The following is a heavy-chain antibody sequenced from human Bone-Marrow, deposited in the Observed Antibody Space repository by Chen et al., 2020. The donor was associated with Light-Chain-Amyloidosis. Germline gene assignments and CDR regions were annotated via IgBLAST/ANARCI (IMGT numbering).Heavy chain of an antibody. Sequence: QVQLVESGGGVVQPGRSLRLSCAASGFTFSSYAMHWVRQAPGKGLEWVAVISYDGSNKYYADSVKGRFTISRDNSKNTLYLQMNSLRAEDTAVYYCASRDSGSSSGYYYYGMDVWGQGTTVTVSS. CDR1: GFTFSSYA. J-gene: IGHJ6*02. CDR2: ISYDGSNK. CDR3: ASRDSGSSSGYYYYGMDV. V-gene: IGHV3-30-3*01. D-gene: IGHD6-6*01.